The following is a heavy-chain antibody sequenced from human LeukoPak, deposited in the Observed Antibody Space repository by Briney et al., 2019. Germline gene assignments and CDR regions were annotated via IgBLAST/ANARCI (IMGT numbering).Heavy chain of an antibody. CDR3: AGEPGIAVAGGDY. D-gene: IGHD6-19*01. CDR1: GGSISSYY. V-gene: IGHV4-59*01. Sequence: PSETLSLTCTVSGGSISSYYWSWIRQPPGKGLEWIGYIYYSGSTNYNPSLKSRVTISVDTSKNQFSLKLSPVTAADTAVYYCAGEPGIAVAGGDYWGQGTLVTVSS. J-gene: IGHJ4*02. CDR2: IYYSGST.